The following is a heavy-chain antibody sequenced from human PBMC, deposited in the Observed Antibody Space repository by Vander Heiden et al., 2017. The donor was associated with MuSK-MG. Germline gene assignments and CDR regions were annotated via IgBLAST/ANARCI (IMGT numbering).Heavy chain of an antibody. V-gene: IGHV1-69*04. Sequence: QVQLVQSGAEVKKPGSSVKVSCKASGGPFSSHAISGVRQAPGQGLEWMGRIIPILDIANYTQKFQGRVTITADKSTSTAYMELSSLRSEDTAVYYCAGAGLFCSGGSCYSGGYFDYWGQGTLVTVSS. J-gene: IGHJ4*02. D-gene: IGHD2-15*01. CDR2: IIPILDIA. CDR3: AGAGLFCSGGSCYSGGYFDY. CDR1: GGPFSSHA.